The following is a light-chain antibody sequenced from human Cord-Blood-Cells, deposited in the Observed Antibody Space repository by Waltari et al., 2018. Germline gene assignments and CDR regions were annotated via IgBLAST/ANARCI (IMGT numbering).Light chain of an antibody. J-gene: IGKJ3*01. CDR3: QQRSNWPPFA. V-gene: IGKV3-11*01. CDR1: QSVNSY. Sequence: EIVLTQSPATLSLSPGERATLSCRASQSVNSYLAWYQQKPGQATRLLIYDASNRATGIPARFSGSGSGTDFTLTISSLEPEDFAVYYCQQRSNWPPFAFGPGTKVDSK. CDR2: DAS.